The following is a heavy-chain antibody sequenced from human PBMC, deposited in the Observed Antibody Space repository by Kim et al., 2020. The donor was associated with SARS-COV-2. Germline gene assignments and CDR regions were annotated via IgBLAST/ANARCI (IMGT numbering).Heavy chain of an antibody. CDR1: GGTFSSYA. V-gene: IGHV1-69*13. CDR2: IIPIFGTA. CDR3: AREGRKSSSWYPSYYYYGMDV. J-gene: IGHJ6*02. D-gene: IGHD6-13*01. Sequence: SVKVSCKASGGTFSSYAISWVRQAPGQGLEWMGGIIPIFGTANYAQKFQGRVTITADESTSTAYMELSSLRSEDTAVYYCAREGRKSSSWYPSYYYYGMDVWGQGTTVTVSS.